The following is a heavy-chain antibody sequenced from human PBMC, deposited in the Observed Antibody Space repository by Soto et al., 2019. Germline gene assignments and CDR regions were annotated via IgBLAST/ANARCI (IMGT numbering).Heavy chain of an antibody. CDR1: GGSISGFY. V-gene: IGHV4-59*03. D-gene: IGHD6-13*01. J-gene: IGHJ4*02. Sequence: QVQLQESGPGLVKPSETLSLTCTVSGGSISGFYWSWVRQPPGKGLEWIGYIYYTGSTNYSPSLRSRVTISQDTSKNQFSLKLGSVTAADTAVYYCARGQLVQGYWGQGTLITVSS. CDR2: IYYTGST. CDR3: ARGQLVQGY.